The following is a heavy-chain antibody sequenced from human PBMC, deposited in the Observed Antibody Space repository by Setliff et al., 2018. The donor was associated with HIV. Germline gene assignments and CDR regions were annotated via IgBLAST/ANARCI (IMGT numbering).Heavy chain of an antibody. CDR1: NGSISGHY. J-gene: IGHJ6*03. Sequence: PSETLSLTCTVSNGSISGHYWTWIRQPPGKGLEWIGYIRYSGRTEYNPSLMSRVTMSVDTSKNQFSLKLSSVTAAGTAVYYCASLFRSRGGYQYYMDVWGTGTTVTVSS. CDR2: IRYSGRT. V-gene: IGHV4-59*08. D-gene: IGHD3-10*01. CDR3: ASLFRSRGGYQYYMDV.